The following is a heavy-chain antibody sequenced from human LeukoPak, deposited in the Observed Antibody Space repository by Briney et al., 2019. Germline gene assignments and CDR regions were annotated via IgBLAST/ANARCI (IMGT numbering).Heavy chain of an antibody. CDR3: AKGYGDYLDY. CDR2: ISYDGSNK. CDR1: GFTFSSYG. Sequence: GGSLRLSCAASGFTFSSYGMHWVRQAPGKGLGWVAVISYDGSNKYYADSVKGRFTISRDNSKNTLYLQMNSLRAEDTAVYYCAKGYGDYLDYWGQGTLVTVSS. V-gene: IGHV3-30*18. J-gene: IGHJ4*02. D-gene: IGHD4-17*01.